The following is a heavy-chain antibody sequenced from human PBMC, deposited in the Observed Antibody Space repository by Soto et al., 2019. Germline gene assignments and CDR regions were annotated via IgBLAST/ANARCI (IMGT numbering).Heavy chain of an antibody. D-gene: IGHD3-16*01. Sequence: QVQVVQSGAEVKKPGASVKASCKASGYIVSHYYVYWVRQAPGQGLEWMGVMNPSGGSTRYAQKFQGRVTMTRDTSTTTVYMELSSLISEDTAVYCCMISGSVTVDYWGQGSLFTVSS. J-gene: IGHJ4*02. V-gene: IGHV1-46*01. CDR2: MNPSGGST. CDR1: GYIVSHYY. CDR3: MISGSVTVDY.